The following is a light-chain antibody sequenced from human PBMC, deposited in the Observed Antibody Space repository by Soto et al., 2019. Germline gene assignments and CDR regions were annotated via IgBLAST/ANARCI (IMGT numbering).Light chain of an antibody. CDR3: QQYNNWPQRT. Sequence: EIVMTQSPVPLSVSPGERATLSCRASQSVSSKLAWYQQKPGQAPRLLIYGASTRATGVPARFSGSGSGTEFTLTVSSLQSEDFAVYYCQQYNNWPQRTFGQGTKVEIK. V-gene: IGKV3-15*01. CDR1: QSVSSK. CDR2: GAS. J-gene: IGKJ1*01.